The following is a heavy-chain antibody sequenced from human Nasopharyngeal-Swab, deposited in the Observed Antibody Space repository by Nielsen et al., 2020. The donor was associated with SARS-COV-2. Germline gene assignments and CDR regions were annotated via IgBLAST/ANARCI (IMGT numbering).Heavy chain of an antibody. J-gene: IGHJ4*02. CDR3: ARDQGYSYGSYFDY. CDR1: GFTFSSYS. CDR2: ISSSSSYI. V-gene: IGHV3-21*01. D-gene: IGHD5-18*01. Sequence: GGSLRLSCAASGFTFSSYSMNWVRQAPGKGLEWISSISSSSSYIYYADSVKGRFTISRDNAKNSLYRQMNSLRAEDTAVYYCARDQGYSYGSYFDYWGQGTLVTVSS.